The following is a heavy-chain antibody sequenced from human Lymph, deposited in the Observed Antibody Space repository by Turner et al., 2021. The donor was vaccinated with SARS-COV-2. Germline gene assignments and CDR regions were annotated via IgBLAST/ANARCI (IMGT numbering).Heavy chain of an antibody. CDR3: ARDRGGYGAYYYGMDV. Sequence: EVRLVESGGGLVQPGGSLSLSCAASGFTFSSYSMNWVRQAPGKGLEWVSYISISSSTIYYADSVKGRFTISRDNAKNSLYLQMNSLRDEDTAVYYCARDRGGYGAYYYGMDVWGQGTTVTVSS. V-gene: IGHV3-48*02. CDR1: GFTFSSYS. J-gene: IGHJ6*02. CDR2: ISISSSTI. D-gene: IGHD2-15*01.